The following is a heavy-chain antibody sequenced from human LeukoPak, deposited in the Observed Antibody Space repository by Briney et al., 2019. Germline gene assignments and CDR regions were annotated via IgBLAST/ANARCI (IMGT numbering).Heavy chain of an antibody. CDR3: ARRYCSGGSCYYANFDY. D-gene: IGHD2-15*01. V-gene: IGHV5-51*01. CDR2: MYPGDSDT. CDR1: GYSFTSDW. Sequence: GESLKISCKGSGYSFTSDWIGWVRQMPGKGLEWMGIMYPGDSDTRYSPSFQGQVTISADKSISTAYLQWSSLKASDTAMYYCARRYCSGGSCYYANFDYWGQGTLVTVSS. J-gene: IGHJ4*02.